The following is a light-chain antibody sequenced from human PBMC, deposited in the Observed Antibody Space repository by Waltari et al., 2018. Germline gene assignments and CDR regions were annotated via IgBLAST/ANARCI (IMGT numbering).Light chain of an antibody. CDR1: NIGSQR. Sequence: SYVLTQAPSVSVAPGQTATITCGGDNIGSQRVHWYQQKSGQAPSLVVHDDYYRASGIPERFSGSHSGSMATLTISGVEAGDEADYYCQVWDSSSDQVVFGGGTKLTVL. J-gene: IGLJ2*01. V-gene: IGLV3-21*02. CDR3: QVWDSSSDQVV. CDR2: DDY.